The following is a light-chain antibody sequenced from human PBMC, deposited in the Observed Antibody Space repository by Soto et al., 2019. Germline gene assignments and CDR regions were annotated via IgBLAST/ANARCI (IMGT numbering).Light chain of an antibody. Sequence: EIVLTQSPSTLSLSPGERATLSCRASPSVTNFLAWYQQKPGQAPRLLIYGAFNRATGIPASFSGSGSGTDFTLTISSLEHEDSTTYYCQQRNIWPPVTFGQGTRLEIK. CDR3: QQRNIWPPVT. J-gene: IGKJ5*01. CDR1: PSVTNF. V-gene: IGKV3-11*01. CDR2: GAF.